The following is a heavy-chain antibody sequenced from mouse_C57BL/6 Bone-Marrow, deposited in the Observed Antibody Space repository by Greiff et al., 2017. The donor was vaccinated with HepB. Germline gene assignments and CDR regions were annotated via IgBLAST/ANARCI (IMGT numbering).Heavy chain of an antibody. CDR2: VYPYNGGT. CDR3: ARNPETAQPYYFDY. D-gene: IGHD3-2*02. CDR1: GFTFTDYY. J-gene: IGHJ2*01. V-gene: IGHV1-36*01. Sequence: DVQLQESGPVLVKPGPSVKISCKASGFTFTDYYMHWVKQSHGKSLEWIGLVYPYNGGTSYNQKFKGKATLTVDTSSSTAYMELNSLTSEDYAVYYCARNPETAQPYYFDYWGQGTTLTVSS.